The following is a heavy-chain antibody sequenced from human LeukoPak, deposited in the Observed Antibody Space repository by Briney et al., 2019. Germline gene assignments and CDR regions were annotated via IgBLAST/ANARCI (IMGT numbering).Heavy chain of an antibody. V-gene: IGHV3-23*01. CDR3: AKVARAWFGEFDH. J-gene: IGHJ5*02. CDR1: GFIFSSYA. CDR2: INGGGGGT. Sequence: PGGSLRLSCAASGFIFSSYAMSWVRQAPGKGLEWVSGINGGGGGTYYADSVKGRFTVSRDNSKNTLYLQMNSLRAEDTAVYYCAKVARAWFGEFDHWGQGTLVTVSS. D-gene: IGHD3-10*01.